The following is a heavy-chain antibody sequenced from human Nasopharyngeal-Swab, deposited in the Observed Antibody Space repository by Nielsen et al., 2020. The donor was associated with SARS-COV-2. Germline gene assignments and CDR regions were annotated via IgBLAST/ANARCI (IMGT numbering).Heavy chain of an antibody. J-gene: IGHJ4*02. Sequence: GESLKISCAASGFTFSSYAMSWVRQAPGKGLEWVSAISGSGGSTYYADSVKGRFTISRDNSKNTLYLQMNSLRAEDTAVYYCAKDSLPPGIVVACYFDYWGQGTLVTVSS. CDR1: GFTFSSYA. CDR2: ISGSGGST. CDR3: AKDSLPPGIVVACYFDY. V-gene: IGHV3-23*01. D-gene: IGHD3-22*01.